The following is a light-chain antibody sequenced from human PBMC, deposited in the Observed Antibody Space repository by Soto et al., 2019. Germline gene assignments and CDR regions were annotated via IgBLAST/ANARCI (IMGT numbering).Light chain of an antibody. CDR1: SSNIGSNF. V-gene: IGLV1-47*01. CDR2: RNN. J-gene: IGLJ3*02. CDR3: AAWDDSLSGWV. Sequence: QFVLTQPPSASGTPGPRVTISRSGSSSNIGSNFVYWYQQFPGTAPKLLIYRNNQRPSGVPDRFSGSKSGTSASLAISGLPSEDEADYYCAAWDDSLSGWVFGGGTKVTVL.